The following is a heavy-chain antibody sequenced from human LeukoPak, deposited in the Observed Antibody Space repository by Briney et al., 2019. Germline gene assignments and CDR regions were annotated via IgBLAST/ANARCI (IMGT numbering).Heavy chain of an antibody. V-gene: IGHV3-74*01. D-gene: IGHD3-9*01. CDR3: VRGNTWFFDF. J-gene: IGHJ4*02. Sequence: GGSLRPSCGASGFTFSVYWMHWIRQVPGKGLVWVSRVNSDGSNVKYADSVKGRFTISRDNAKTTLFLQMNSVRAEDSAVYYCVRGNTWFFDFWGQGTSVIVSS. CDR1: GFTFSVYW. CDR2: VNSDGSNV.